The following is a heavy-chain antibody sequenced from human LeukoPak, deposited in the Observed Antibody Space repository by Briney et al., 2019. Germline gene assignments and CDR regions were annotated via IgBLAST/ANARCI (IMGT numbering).Heavy chain of an antibody. Sequence: KPSETLSLTCTVSGGSISSYYWSWIRQPPGKGLEWIGYIYYSGSTNYNPSLKSRVTISVDTSKNQFSLKLSSVTAADTAVYYCARDLSSSSWYSFDYWGQGTLVTASS. V-gene: IGHV4-59*01. CDR2: IYYSGST. CDR1: GGSISSYY. D-gene: IGHD6-13*01. CDR3: ARDLSSSSWYSFDY. J-gene: IGHJ4*02.